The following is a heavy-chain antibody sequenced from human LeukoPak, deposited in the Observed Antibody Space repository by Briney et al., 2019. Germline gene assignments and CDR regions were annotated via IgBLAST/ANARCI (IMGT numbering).Heavy chain of an antibody. D-gene: IGHD3-10*01. V-gene: IGHV4-59*08. J-gene: IGHJ4*02. CDR3: ARLRNCGSGNYYNDY. CDR1: GGSISSYY. CDR2: IHYSGST. Sequence: SETLSLTCTVSGGSISSYYWSWIRQPPGKGLEWIGYIHYSGSTSYNPSLKSRVTISVDTSKNQFSLKLSSVTAADTAVYYCARLRNCGSGNYYNDYWGQGTLVTVSS.